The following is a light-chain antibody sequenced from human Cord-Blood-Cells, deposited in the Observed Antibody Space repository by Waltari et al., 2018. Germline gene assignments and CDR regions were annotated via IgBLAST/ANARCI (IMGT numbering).Light chain of an antibody. J-gene: IGKJ4*01. CDR1: QSVSSY. CDR2: DAS. V-gene: IGKV3-11*01. Sequence: EIVLTQSPATLSFSPGDRATLSCRASQSVSSYLAWYQQKPGQAPRLLIYDASNRATGIPARFSGSGSGTDFTLTISSLEPEDFAVYYCQQRSNWPPSLTFGGGTKVEIK. CDR3: QQRSNWPPSLT.